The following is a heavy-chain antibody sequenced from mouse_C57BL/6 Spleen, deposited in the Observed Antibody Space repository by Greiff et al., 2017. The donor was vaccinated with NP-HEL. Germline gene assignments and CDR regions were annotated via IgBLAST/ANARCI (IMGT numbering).Heavy chain of an antibody. D-gene: IGHD1-1*01. Sequence: QVQLKQPGAELVKPGASVKLSCKASGYTFTSYWMHWVKQRPGRGLEWIGRIDPNSGGTKYNEKFKSKATLTVDKPSSTAYMQLSSLTSEDSAVYYCASSFITTVVARPYYAMDYWGQGTSVTVSS. CDR2: IDPNSGGT. V-gene: IGHV1-72*01. CDR1: GYTFTSYW. J-gene: IGHJ4*01. CDR3: ASSFITTVVARPYYAMDY.